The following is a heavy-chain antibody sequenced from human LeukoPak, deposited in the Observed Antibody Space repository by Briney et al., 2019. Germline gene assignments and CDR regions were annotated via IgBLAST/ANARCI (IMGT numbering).Heavy chain of an antibody. Sequence: SETLSLTCTVSGGSISSYYWSWIRQPPGKGLEWIGYIYYSGSINYNPSLKSRVTISVDTSKNQFSLKLSSVTAADTAVYYCARSSDYGDYDFPYYWGQGPLVTVSS. V-gene: IGHV4-59*01. CDR1: GGSISSYY. CDR2: IYYSGSI. J-gene: IGHJ4*02. CDR3: ARSSDYGDYDFPYY. D-gene: IGHD4-17*01.